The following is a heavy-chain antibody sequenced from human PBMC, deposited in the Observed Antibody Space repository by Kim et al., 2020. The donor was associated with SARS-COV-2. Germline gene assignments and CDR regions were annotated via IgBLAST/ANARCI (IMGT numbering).Heavy chain of an antibody. CDR3: ARGLRSRKNSSGYYLDY. V-gene: IGHV4-34*01. J-gene: IGHJ4*02. D-gene: IGHD3-22*01. Sequence: LMSRVTISVDTSKNQFSLKLSSVTAADTAVYYCARGLRSRKNSSGYYLDYWGQGTLVTVSS.